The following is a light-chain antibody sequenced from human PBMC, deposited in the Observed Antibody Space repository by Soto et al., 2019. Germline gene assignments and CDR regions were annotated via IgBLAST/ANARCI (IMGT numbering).Light chain of an antibody. CDR1: QSITTY. CDR2: AAS. CDR3: QQSYSNPRT. Sequence: DIQMTQSPSSLSASVGDRVTITCRPSQSITTYLNWYQQKPGKAPKLLIYAASSLQRGVPSRFSGSGSGTDFTLTISSLQPEDFATYDCQQSYSNPRTFGQGTKLEIK. V-gene: IGKV1-39*01. J-gene: IGKJ2*01.